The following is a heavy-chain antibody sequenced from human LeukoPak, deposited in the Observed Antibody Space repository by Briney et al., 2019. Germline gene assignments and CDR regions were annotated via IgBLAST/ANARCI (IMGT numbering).Heavy chain of an antibody. V-gene: IGHV3-23*01. CDR2: ISGSGGST. D-gene: IGHD3-10*01. J-gene: IGHJ6*02. CDR1: GFTFSSYA. Sequence: PGGSLRLSCAASGFTFSSYAMSWVRQAPGKGLEWVSAISGSGGSTYYADSVKGRFTISRDNSKNTLYLQMNSLRAEDTAVYYCARAPLLWFGELSSHYGMDVWGQGTTVTVSS. CDR3: ARAPLLWFGELSSHYGMDV.